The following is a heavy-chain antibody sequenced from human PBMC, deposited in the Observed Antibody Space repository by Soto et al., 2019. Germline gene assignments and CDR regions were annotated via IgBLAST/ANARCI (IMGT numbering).Heavy chain of an antibody. CDR3: ARVVGGYGDYASQY. CDR2: ISSSSSTI. V-gene: IGHV3-48*02. J-gene: IGHJ4*02. CDR1: GFTFSSYS. D-gene: IGHD4-17*01. Sequence: EVQLVESGGGLVQPGGSLRLSCAASGFTFSSYSMNWVRQAPGKGLAWVSYISSSSSTIYYADSVKGRFTISRDNAKNSLYLQMNSLRDEDTAVYYCARVVGGYGDYASQYWGQGTLVTVSS.